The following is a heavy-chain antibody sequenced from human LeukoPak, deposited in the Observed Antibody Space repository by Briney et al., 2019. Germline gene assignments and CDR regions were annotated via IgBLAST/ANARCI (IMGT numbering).Heavy chain of an antibody. D-gene: IGHD3-10*01. J-gene: IGHJ5*02. CDR3: ARPTKITMLRGGGYNWFDP. V-gene: IGHV1-8*02. CDR1: GYTFTSYG. CDR2: MNPDSGNT. Sequence: ASVKVSCKASGYTFTSYGISWVRQAPGQGLEWMGWMNPDSGNTGYAQKFLGRVTMTRDTSINTAYMELSSLRSEDTAVYYCARPTKITMLRGGGYNWFDPWGQGTLVTVSS.